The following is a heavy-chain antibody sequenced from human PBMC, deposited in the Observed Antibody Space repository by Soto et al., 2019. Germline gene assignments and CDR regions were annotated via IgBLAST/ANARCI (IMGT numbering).Heavy chain of an antibody. Sequence: PSGTLSLTCGVSGGSFSSINWWSCVRPTARRGLGWIGDIYYSGTTNYNPSLTSRVTMSIDKSKNQLSLNLTSVTAADTAVYYCASCSGLFATYWFDAWGQGTLVTVSS. CDR2: IYYSGTT. CDR3: ASCSGLFATYWFDA. J-gene: IGHJ5*02. V-gene: IGHV4-4*02. D-gene: IGHD3-10*02. CDR1: GGSFSSINW.